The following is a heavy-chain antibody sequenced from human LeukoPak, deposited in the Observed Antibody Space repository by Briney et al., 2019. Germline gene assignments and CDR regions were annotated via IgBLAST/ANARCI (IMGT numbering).Heavy chain of an antibody. Sequence: SETLSLTCTVSGGSISSSSYYWGWIRQPPGKGLEWIGSIYYSGSTYYNPSLKSRVTISVDTSKNQFSLKLSSVTAADTGVYYCARRFGEPTEYYFDYWGQGTLVTVSS. V-gene: IGHV4-39*01. CDR2: IYYSGST. D-gene: IGHD3-10*01. J-gene: IGHJ4*02. CDR1: GGSISSSSYY. CDR3: ARRFGEPTEYYFDY.